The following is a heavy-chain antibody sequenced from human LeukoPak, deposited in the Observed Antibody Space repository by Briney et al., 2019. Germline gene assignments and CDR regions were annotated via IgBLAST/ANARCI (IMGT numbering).Heavy chain of an antibody. Sequence: SETLSLTCTVSGGSISSSYWSWIRQRPGKGLEWIGYIYYSGSTNYSPSLKSRVTISVDTSKNQFSLKLNSVTAADTAVYYCARKQWQVSHYFDSWGQGTLVTASS. CDR1: GGSISSSY. D-gene: IGHD6-19*01. CDR3: ARKQWQVSHYFDS. V-gene: IGHV4-59*08. CDR2: IYYSGST. J-gene: IGHJ4*02.